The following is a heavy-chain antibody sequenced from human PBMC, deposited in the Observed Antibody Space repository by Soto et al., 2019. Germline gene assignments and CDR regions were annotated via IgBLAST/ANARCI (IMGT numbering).Heavy chain of an antibody. D-gene: IGHD2-2*01. V-gene: IGHV3-21*01. Sequence: GGSLRLSCVVSGFTFNNYGINWVRQAPGKGLEWVSTVSKSDYTYYSDSVKGRFTISRDNAKNSVSLQMNTLRAEDTAVYYCAREDSIIIPAVSDFWGQGTLVTVSS. CDR1: GFTFNNYG. CDR2: VSKSDYT. CDR3: AREDSIIIPAVSDF. J-gene: IGHJ4*02.